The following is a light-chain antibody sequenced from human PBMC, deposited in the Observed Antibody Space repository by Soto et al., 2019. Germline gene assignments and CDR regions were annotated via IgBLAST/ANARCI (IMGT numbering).Light chain of an antibody. V-gene: IGLV2-14*03. CDR1: SNDVGAYHF. Sequence: QSALTQPASVSGSPGQSIAISCTGTSNDVGAYHFVSWFQQHPGKAPKLIIYDVENRPSGVSARFSASKSGNTASLTISGLQAEDEADYYCSSYVTDDTYVFGSGTKLT. CDR3: SSYVTDDTYV. CDR2: DVE. J-gene: IGLJ1*01.